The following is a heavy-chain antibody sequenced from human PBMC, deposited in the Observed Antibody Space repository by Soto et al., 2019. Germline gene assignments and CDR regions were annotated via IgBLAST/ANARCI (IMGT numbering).Heavy chain of an antibody. V-gene: IGHV3-30-3*01. J-gene: IGHJ4*02. Sequence: PGGSLRLSCAASGFTFSQYAMHWIRQAPGKGLEWVTVISYDGSSKWYADSVKGRFTISRDNSKNTLYLQMNSLRAEDTAVYYCARDLQYQLGDFDYWGQGTLVT. D-gene: IGHD2-2*01. CDR3: ARDLQYQLGDFDY. CDR2: ISYDGSSK. CDR1: GFTFSQYA.